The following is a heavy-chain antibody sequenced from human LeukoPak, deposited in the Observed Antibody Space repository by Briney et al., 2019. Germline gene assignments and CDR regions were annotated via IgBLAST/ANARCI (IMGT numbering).Heavy chain of an antibody. CDR1: GFTFSTHW. D-gene: IGHD3-22*01. CDR2: MNGDGSST. Sequence: GGSLRLSCAASGFTFSTHWMHWVRQAPGKGLVWVSRMNGDGSSTKYADSVKGRFTISRDNAKNSLYLQMNSLRAEDTAVYYCAREGYYDSSGYSSFDYWGQGTLVTVSS. J-gene: IGHJ4*02. V-gene: IGHV3-74*01. CDR3: AREGYYDSSGYSSFDY.